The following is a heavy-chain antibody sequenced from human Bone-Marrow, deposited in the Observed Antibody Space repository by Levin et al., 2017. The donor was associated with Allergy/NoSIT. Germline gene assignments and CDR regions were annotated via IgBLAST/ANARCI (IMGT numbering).Heavy chain of an antibody. CDR3: AKEPSRTAMVIPFFDY. Sequence: GESLKISCAASGFTFSSYAMSWVRQAPGKGLEWVSAISGSGGSTYYADSVKGRFTISRDNSKNTLYLQMNSLRAEDTAVYYCAKEPSRTAMVIPFFDYWGQGTLVTVSS. J-gene: IGHJ4*02. CDR2: ISGSGGST. D-gene: IGHD5-18*01. V-gene: IGHV3-23*01. CDR1: GFTFSSYA.